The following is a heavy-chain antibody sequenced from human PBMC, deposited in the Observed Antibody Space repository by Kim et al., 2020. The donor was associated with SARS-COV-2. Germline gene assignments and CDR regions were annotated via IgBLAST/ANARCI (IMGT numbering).Heavy chain of an antibody. J-gene: IGHJ5*02. CDR1: SFTFGHFA. Sequence: GGSLRLSCAASSFTFGHFAMNWVRQAPGKGLEWISTISDSGDSTYYADSVKGRFTISRDNSKNTLFLQMNSLRADDTAMDYCVKDLNLGFSSWRQGTRVT. D-gene: IGHD3-16*01. CDR3: VKDLNLGFSS. CDR2: ISDSGDST. V-gene: IGHV3-23*01.